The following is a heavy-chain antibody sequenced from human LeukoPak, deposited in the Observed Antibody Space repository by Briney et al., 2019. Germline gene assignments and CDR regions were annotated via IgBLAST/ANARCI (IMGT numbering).Heavy chain of an antibody. CDR2: ISGSGGST. J-gene: IGHJ4*02. CDR1: GFTFSSYA. D-gene: IGHD6-6*01. Sequence: GGSLRLSCAVSGFTFSSYAMSWVRQAPGKGLEWVSAISGSGGSTYYADSVKGRFTISRDNSKNTLYLQMNSLRAEDTAVYYCAKHSKEYGDYFDYWGQGTLVTVSS. CDR3: AKHSKEYGDYFDY. V-gene: IGHV3-23*01.